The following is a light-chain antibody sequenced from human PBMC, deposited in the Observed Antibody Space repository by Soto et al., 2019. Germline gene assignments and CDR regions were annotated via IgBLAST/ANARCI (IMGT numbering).Light chain of an antibody. CDR2: YDS. J-gene: IGLJ2*01. CDR3: QVWDISSNHVV. V-gene: IGLV3-21*04. CDR1: IIGSKS. Sequence: SYELTQPPSVSVAPGKTARITCGGNIIGSKSVHWYQQKAGQAPILAMYYDSDRPSGIPERFSGSNSGNTATLTISTVEAGDEADYYCQVWDISSNHVVFGGGTKLTVL.